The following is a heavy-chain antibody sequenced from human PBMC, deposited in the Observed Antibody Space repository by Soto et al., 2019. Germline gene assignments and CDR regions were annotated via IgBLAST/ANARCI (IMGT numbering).Heavy chain of an antibody. Sequence: SETLSLTCAVYGGSFSGYYWSWIRQPPGKGLEWIGEINHSGSTNYNPSLKSRVTISVDTSKNQFSLKLSSVTAADTAVYYCARGFRGASNYFDYWGQGTLFTVSS. CDR3: ARGFRGASNYFDY. CDR1: GGSFSGYY. J-gene: IGHJ4*02. CDR2: INHSGST. D-gene: IGHD4-4*01. V-gene: IGHV4-34*01.